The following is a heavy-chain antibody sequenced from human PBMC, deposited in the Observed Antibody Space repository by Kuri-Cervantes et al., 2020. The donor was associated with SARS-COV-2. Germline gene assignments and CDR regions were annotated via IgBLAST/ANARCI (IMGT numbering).Heavy chain of an antibody. CDR2: ISSSSSYI. J-gene: IGHJ5*02. CDR3: ARDRAYSSSWRRTNWFDP. D-gene: IGHD6-13*01. CDR1: GFTFSSYS. Sequence: GESLKISCAASGFTFSSYSMNWVRQAPGKGLEWVSSISSSSSYIYYADSVKGRFTISRDNAKNSLYLQMNSLRAEDTAVYCCARDRAYSSSWRRTNWFDPWGQGTLVTVSS. V-gene: IGHV3-21*01.